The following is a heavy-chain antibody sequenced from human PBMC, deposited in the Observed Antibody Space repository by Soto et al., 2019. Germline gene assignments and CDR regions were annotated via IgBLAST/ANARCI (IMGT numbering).Heavy chain of an antibody. CDR3: ARESTEYRYGLYYYYGMDV. V-gene: IGHV3-53*01. J-gene: IGHJ6*02. CDR1: GFTVSSNY. D-gene: IGHD5-18*01. Sequence: PGGSLRLSCAASGFTVSSNYMSWVRQAPGKGLEWVPVIYSGGSTYYADSVKGRFTISRDNSKNTLYLQMNSLRAEDTAVYYCARESTEYRYGLYYYYGMDVWGQGTTVTVSS. CDR2: IYSGGST.